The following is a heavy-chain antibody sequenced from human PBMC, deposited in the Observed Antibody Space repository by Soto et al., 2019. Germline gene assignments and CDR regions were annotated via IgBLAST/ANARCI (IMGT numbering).Heavy chain of an antibody. V-gene: IGHV3-9*01. CDR2: ISWNSGRI. CDR1: GFPFDDYA. Sequence: SLRLSCAASGFPFDDYAMHWVRQAPGKGLEWASGISWNSGRIGYADSVKGRFTISRDNAKNSLYLQMNSLRAEDTALYYCAKSPSYYGDFDYWGQGTLVTVSS. D-gene: IGHD4-17*01. CDR3: AKSPSYYGDFDY. J-gene: IGHJ4*02.